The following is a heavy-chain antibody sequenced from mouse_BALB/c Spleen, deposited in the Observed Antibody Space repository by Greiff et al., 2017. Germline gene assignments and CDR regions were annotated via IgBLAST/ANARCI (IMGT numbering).Heavy chain of an antibody. D-gene: IGHD2-1*01. J-gene: IGHJ2*01. V-gene: IGHV1-15*01. CDR3: TRRDMGYGSSSYFDY. CDR1: GYTFTDYE. CDR2: IDPETGGT. Sequence: QVQLQQSGAELVRPGASVTLSCKASGYTFTDYEMHWVKQTPVHGLEWIGAIDPETGGTAYNQKFKGKATLTADKSSSTAYMELRSLTSEDSAVYYCTRRDMGYGSSSYFDYWGQGTTLTVSS.